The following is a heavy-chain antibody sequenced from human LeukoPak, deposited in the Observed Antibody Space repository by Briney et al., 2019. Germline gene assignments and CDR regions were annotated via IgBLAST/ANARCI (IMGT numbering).Heavy chain of an antibody. CDR2: INPNGGST. J-gene: IGHJ5*02. CDR1: GYTFTSYY. Sequence: GASVKVSCKASGYTFTSYYMHWVRQAPGQGLEWMGIINPNGGSTSYAQKFQGRVTMTRDTSTSTVYMELSSLRSEDTAVYYCARGVPAAIPHGRFDPWGQGTLVTVSS. D-gene: IGHD2-2*02. V-gene: IGHV1-46*01. CDR3: ARGVPAAIPHGRFDP.